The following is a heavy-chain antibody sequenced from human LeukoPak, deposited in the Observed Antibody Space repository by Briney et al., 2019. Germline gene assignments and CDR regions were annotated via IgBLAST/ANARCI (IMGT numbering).Heavy chain of an antibody. CDR3: ARVREAYTNPFFDY. CDR2: IYYSGST. V-gene: IGHV4-59*01. Sequence: SETLSLTCTVSGGSISSYYWSWIRQPPGKGLEWIGYIYYSGSTNYNPSLKSRVTISVDTSKNQFSLKLSSVTAADTAVYYCARVREAYTNPFFDYWGQGTLVTVSS. J-gene: IGHJ4*02. CDR1: GGSISSYY. D-gene: IGHD4-11*01.